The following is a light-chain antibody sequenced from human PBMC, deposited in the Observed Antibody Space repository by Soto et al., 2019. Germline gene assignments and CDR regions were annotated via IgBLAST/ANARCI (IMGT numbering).Light chain of an antibody. V-gene: IGKV1-33*01. CDR1: QDISNY. CDR2: DAS. J-gene: IGKJ4*01. CDR3: QQYDNLPIT. Sequence: DIQMTQSPSSLSASGGDRVTITCQASQDISNYLNWYQQKPGKAPKLLIYDASNLETGGPSRFSGSGSGTDFTFTISSLQPEDIETYYCQQYDNLPITFGGGTKVEIK.